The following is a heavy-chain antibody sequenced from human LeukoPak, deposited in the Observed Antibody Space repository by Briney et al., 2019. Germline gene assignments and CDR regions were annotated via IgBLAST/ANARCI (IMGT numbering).Heavy chain of an antibody. Sequence: GESPKISCRGSGYNFTTYWIGWVRQMPGKGLEWMGIIYPGDSDTRYSPSFQGQVTISADKSISTAYLQWSSLKASDTAMYYCARWEQLYYFDYWGQGTLVTVSS. J-gene: IGHJ4*02. CDR2: IYPGDSDT. D-gene: IGHD6-6*01. V-gene: IGHV5-51*01. CDR1: GYNFTTYW. CDR3: ARWEQLYYFDY.